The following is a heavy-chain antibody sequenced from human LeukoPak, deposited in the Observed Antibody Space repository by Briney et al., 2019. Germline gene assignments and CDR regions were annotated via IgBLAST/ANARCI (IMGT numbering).Heavy chain of an antibody. CDR2: ISGSGGGT. D-gene: IGHD3-22*01. Sequence: PGGSLRLSCAVAGITLSNYGMSWVRQAPGKGLEWVAGISGSGGGTNYADSVKGRFTISRDNPRNTLYLQMNCLRAEDTAVYFCAKRGVVIRVILVGFHKEAYYFDSWGQGALVTVSS. CDR3: AKRGVVIRVILVGFHKEAYYFDS. J-gene: IGHJ4*02. V-gene: IGHV3-23*01. CDR1: GITLSNYG.